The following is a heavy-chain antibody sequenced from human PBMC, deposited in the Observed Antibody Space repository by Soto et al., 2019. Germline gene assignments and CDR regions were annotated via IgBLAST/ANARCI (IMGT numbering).Heavy chain of an antibody. CDR1: GYSFSNYW. CDR3: ARHNYYDSSGHRGFDP. J-gene: IGHJ5*02. D-gene: IGHD3-22*01. Sequence: PGESLKISCEGSGYSFSNYWIAWVRQMPGKGLEWMGIIYPGDSDTRYSPSFQGQVTISADKSISTAYLQWSSLKASDTAMYYCARHNYYDSSGHRGFDPWGQGTLVNVS. CDR2: IYPGDSDT. V-gene: IGHV5-51*01.